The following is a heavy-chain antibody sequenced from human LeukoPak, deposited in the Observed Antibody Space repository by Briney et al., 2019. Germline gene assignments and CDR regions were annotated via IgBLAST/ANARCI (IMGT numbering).Heavy chain of an antibody. Sequence: GGSLRLSCAASGFTFSSYEMNWVRQAPGKGLEWVAYISSSGSTIYYADSVKGRFTISRDNAKNSLYLQMNSLRAEDTAVYYCEKSRKYSSSPQYYFDYWGQGTLVTVSS. V-gene: IGHV3-48*03. D-gene: IGHD6-6*01. J-gene: IGHJ4*02. CDR3: EKSRKYSSSPQYYFDY. CDR1: GFTFSSYE. CDR2: ISSSGSTI.